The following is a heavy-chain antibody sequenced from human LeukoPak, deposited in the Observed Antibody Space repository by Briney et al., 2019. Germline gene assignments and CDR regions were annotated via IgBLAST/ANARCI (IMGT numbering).Heavy chain of an antibody. CDR3: VRDSGGSSGAFDL. CDR2: ISSSSGDI. J-gene: IGHJ3*01. Sequence: GGSLRLSCRASGFIFSSYALNWVRRAPGQGLEWVSSISSSSGDIYYTDSVKGRFTISRDNARKSLYLQMNSLRVEDTAVYYCVRDSGGSSGAFDLWGQGTMVTVSS. V-gene: IGHV3-21*01. CDR1: GFIFSSYA. D-gene: IGHD2-15*01.